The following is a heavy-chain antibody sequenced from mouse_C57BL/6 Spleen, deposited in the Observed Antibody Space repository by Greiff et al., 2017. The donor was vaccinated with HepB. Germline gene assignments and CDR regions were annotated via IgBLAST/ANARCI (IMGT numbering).Heavy chain of an antibody. J-gene: IGHJ1*03. CDR1: GYSITSGYY. Sequence: EVHLVESGPGLVKPSQSLSLTCSVTGYSITSGYYWNWIRQFPGNKLEWMGYISYDGSNNYNPSLKNRISITRDTSKNQFFLKLNSVTTEDTATYYCARNPSYYYGSSHWYFDVWGTGTTVTVSS. CDR2: ISYDGSN. V-gene: IGHV3-6*01. D-gene: IGHD1-1*01. CDR3: ARNPSYYYGSSHWYFDV.